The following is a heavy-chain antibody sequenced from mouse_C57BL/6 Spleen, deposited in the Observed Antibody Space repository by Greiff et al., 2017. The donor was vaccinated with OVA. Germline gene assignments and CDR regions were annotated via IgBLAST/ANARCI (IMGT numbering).Heavy chain of an antibody. CDR2: ISYDGSN. CDR3: ARDRAARITTNYYAMDY. D-gene: IGHD2-4*01. Sequence: EVKLVESGPGLVKPSQSLSLTCSVSGYSFTSGYYWYLIRQFPGNIPEWMGYISYDGSNNYNPTLKNRITITRATSYNPFFLNLISVTTEDTATYYCARDRAARITTNYYAMDYWGQGTSVTVSS. V-gene: IGHV3-6*01. J-gene: IGHJ4*01. CDR1: GYSFTSGYY.